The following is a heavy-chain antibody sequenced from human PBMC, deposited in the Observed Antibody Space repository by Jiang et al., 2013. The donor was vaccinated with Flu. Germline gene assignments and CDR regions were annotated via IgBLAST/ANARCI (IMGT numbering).Heavy chain of an antibody. D-gene: IGHD2-21*02. V-gene: IGHV4-59*08. CDR2: IHNSGTT. Sequence: SHYWSWIRQPPGKGLEWIGYIHNSGTTNYNPSLKSRVTISIDTSTNQFSLKLISVTAPDTAVYYCARSYCGGDCYSMFGYSYYGMDVWGQGTTVTVSS. CDR3: ARSYCGGDCYSMFGYSYYGMDV. J-gene: IGHJ6*02. CDR1: SHY.